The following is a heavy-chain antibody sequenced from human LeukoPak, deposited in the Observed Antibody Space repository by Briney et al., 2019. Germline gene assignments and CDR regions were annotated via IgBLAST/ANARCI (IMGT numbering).Heavy chain of an antibody. CDR3: ARDEEGGSYPLDY. D-gene: IGHD1-26*01. Sequence: GGSLRLSCAASGFTFSYVWMSWVRQAPGKGLEWVSGINWNGGSTGYADSVKGRFTISRDNAKNSLYLQMNSLRAEDTALYYCARDEEGGSYPLDYWGQGTLVTVSS. V-gene: IGHV3-20*04. CDR2: INWNGGST. CDR1: GFTFSYVW. J-gene: IGHJ4*02.